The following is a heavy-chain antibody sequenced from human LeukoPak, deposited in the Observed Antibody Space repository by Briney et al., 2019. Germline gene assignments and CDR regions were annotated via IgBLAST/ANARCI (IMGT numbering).Heavy chain of an antibody. CDR1: GGSISSGGYY. CDR3: VSGSSGWLYFQH. J-gene: IGHJ1*01. Sequence: SETLTLTCTVSGGSISSGGYYWSWIRQHPGKGLEWIGYIYYSGSTYYNPSLKSRVTISVDTSKNQFSLKLSSVTAADTAVYYCVSGSSGWLYFQHWGQGTLVTVSS. D-gene: IGHD6-19*01. CDR2: IYYSGST. V-gene: IGHV4-31*03.